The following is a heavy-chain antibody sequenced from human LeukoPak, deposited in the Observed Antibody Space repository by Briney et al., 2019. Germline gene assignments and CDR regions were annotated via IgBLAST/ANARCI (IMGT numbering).Heavy chain of an antibody. J-gene: IGHJ4*02. CDR2: ISYDGSNK. Sequence: GGSLRLSCAASGFTFSSYAMHWVRQAPGKGLEWVAVISYDGSNKYYADSVKGRFTISRDNAKNSLYLQMNSLRAEDTALYYCARERTMVRGVLFDYWGQGTLVTVSS. V-gene: IGHV3-30*04. CDR3: ARERTMVRGVLFDY. CDR1: GFTFSSYA. D-gene: IGHD3-10*01.